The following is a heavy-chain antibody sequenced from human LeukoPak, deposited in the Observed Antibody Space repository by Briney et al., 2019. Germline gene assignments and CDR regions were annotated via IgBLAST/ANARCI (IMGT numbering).Heavy chain of an antibody. CDR3: ARGSLHCSSTSCYLGIYYYGMDV. D-gene: IGHD2-2*01. CDR2: MNPNSGNT. V-gene: IGHV1-8*01. Sequence: ASVKVSCKASGYTFTSYDINWERQATGQGLEWMGWMNPNSGNTGYAQKFQGRVTMTRNTSISTAYMELSSLRSEDTAVYYCARGSLHCSSTSCYLGIYYYGMDVWGQGTTVTVSS. CDR1: GYTFTSYD. J-gene: IGHJ6*02.